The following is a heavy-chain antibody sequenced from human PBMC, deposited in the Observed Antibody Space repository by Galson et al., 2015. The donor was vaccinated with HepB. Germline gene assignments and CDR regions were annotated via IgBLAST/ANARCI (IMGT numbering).Heavy chain of an antibody. D-gene: IGHD5-18*01. J-gene: IGHJ6*02. Sequence: SVKVSCKASGGTFSSYAISWVRQAPGQGLEWMGGIIPIFGIANYAQKFQGRVTITADESTSTAYMELSSLRSEDTAVYYCASHVDTAMVTVVSYYYYGMDVWGQGTTVTVSS. V-gene: IGHV1-69*13. CDR2: IIPIFGIA. CDR1: GGTFSSYA. CDR3: ASHVDTAMVTVVSYYYYGMDV.